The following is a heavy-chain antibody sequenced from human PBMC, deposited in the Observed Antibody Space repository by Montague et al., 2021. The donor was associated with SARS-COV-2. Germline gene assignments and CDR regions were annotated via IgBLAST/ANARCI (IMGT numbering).Heavy chain of an antibody. D-gene: IGHD7-27*01. V-gene: IGHV4-59*08. CDR3: ARRANWDWYYFAY. J-gene: IGHJ4*02. Sequence: SETLSLTCSVSGGSISSSYWSWIRQPPGKGLEWIGYIYHHGSAKYNTSLKSRVTILVDTYKNQFSLQLSSVTAADTAVYYCARRANWDWYYFAYWGQGTLVTVSS. CDR2: IYHHGSA. CDR1: GGSISSSY.